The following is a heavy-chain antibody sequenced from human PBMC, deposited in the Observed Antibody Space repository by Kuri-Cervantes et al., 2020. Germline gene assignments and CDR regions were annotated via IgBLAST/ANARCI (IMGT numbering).Heavy chain of an antibody. D-gene: IGHD3-10*01. J-gene: IGHJ4*02. CDR1: GFTFSSYA. CDR2: ISGSGGST. V-gene: IGHV3-23*01. Sequence: GESLKISCAASGFTFSSYAMSWVRQAPGKGLEWVSAISGSGGSTYYADSVKGRFTISRDNPKNTLYLQMSSLRAEDTAVYYCASLRYGSGSYYSDYWGQGTLVTVSS. CDR3: ASLRYGSGSYYSDY.